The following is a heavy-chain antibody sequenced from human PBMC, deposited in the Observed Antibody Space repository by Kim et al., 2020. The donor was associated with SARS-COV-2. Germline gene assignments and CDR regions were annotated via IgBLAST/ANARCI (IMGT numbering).Heavy chain of an antibody. CDR1: GFTFSSYW. CDR2: INSDGTST. D-gene: IGHD2-2*01. J-gene: IGHJ5*02. Sequence: GGSLRLSCAASGFTFSSYWMHWVRQAPGKGLVWVSRINSDGTSTSYADSVKGRFTTSRDNAKNTLYLQMNSLRAEDTAVYYCARGSYCSNSNCYGGWFDPWGQGTLVTVSS. CDR3: ARGSYCSNSNCYGGWFDP. V-gene: IGHV3-74*01.